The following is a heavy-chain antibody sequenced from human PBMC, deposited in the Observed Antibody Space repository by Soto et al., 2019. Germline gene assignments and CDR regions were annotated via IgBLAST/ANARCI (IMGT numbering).Heavy chain of an antibody. J-gene: IGHJ2*01. Sequence: QVQLQESGPGLVKPSETLSLTCTVSGGSISSHYWSWIRQPPGRGLEWIGFIYYSGITDSNPSLKGRVPLSLDTSKNHLSLSLSSVTAADTAVYYCARPRGIAPAVWYFDLWGRGTLVTVSS. V-gene: IGHV4-59*08. D-gene: IGHD6-13*01. CDR1: GGSISSHY. CDR2: IYYSGIT. CDR3: ARPRGIAPAVWYFDL.